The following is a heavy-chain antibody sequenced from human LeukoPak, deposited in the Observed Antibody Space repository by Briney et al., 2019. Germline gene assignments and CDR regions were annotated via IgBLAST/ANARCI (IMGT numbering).Heavy chain of an antibody. CDR1: GFIFSSYG. CDR2: ISRDGSNK. V-gene: IGHV3-30*03. Sequence: GGSLRLSCAASGFIFSSYGMHWVRQAPGKGLEWVAVISRDGSNKYYADSVKGRFTISRDNSKNTLYPQMNSLRAEDTAVYYCARDSQLGFPSLTFNFDYWGQGTLVTVSS. J-gene: IGHJ4*02. CDR3: ARDSQLGFPSLTFNFDY. D-gene: IGHD1-20*01.